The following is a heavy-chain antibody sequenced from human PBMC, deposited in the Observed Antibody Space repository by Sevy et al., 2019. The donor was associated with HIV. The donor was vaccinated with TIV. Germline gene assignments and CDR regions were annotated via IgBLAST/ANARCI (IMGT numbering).Heavy chain of an antibody. V-gene: IGHV3-53*01. D-gene: IGHD3-22*01. Sequence: GGSLRLSCAASGFTVSDNYMSWVRQAPGKGLEWVSVIYSDGSTYYADSVKGRFNISKDNSKNTLYLQMNSLRAEDTAVYYCANHASDYDSSGYLERDAFDIWGQGKMVTVSS. CDR2: IYSDGST. J-gene: IGHJ3*02. CDR3: ANHASDYDSSGYLERDAFDI. CDR1: GFTVSDNY.